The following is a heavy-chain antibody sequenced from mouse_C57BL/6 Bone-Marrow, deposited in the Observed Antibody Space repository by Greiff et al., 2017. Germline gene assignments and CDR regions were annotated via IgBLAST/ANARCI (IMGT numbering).Heavy chain of an antibody. J-gene: IGHJ4*01. CDR3: ASYGNYVCYYAMDY. CDR2: IHPNSGST. CDR1: GYTFTSYW. Sequence: QVQLQQPGAELVKPGASVKLSCKASGYTFTSYWMHWVKQRPGQGLEWIGMIHPNSGSTTYNEKFKSKATLTVDKSSSTAYMELSSLTSEDSAVXYSASYGNYVCYYAMDYWGQGTSVTVSS. V-gene: IGHV1-64*01. D-gene: IGHD2-1*01.